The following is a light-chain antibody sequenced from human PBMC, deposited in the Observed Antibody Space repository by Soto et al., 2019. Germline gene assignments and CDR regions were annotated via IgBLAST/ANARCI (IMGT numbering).Light chain of an antibody. CDR2: STI. CDR3: VLYMGSAHVV. CDR1: SGSVSTSYY. J-gene: IGLJ2*01. V-gene: IGLV8-61*01. Sequence: QTVVTQEPSFSVSPGGTVTLTCGLSSGSVSTSYYPSWYQQTPGQAPRTLIYSTITRSSGVPDRFSGSILGNKAALTITGAQADDESDYYCVLYMGSAHVVFGGGTKLTVL.